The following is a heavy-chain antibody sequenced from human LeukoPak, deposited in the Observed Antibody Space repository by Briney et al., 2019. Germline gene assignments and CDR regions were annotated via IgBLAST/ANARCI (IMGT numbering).Heavy chain of an antibody. CDR1: GYNFNNYG. V-gene: IGHV1-18*01. J-gene: IGHJ6*02. Sequence: GASVKVSCKASGYNFNNYGVSWVRQAPGQGLEWMGWISAKTGNTNYAQKVQGRVTMTTDTSTTTAYMELRSLGSGDTAVYYCARGSYPYSHGMDVWGQGTTVTVSS. CDR2: ISAKTGNT. CDR3: ARGSYPYSHGMDV. D-gene: IGHD1-26*01.